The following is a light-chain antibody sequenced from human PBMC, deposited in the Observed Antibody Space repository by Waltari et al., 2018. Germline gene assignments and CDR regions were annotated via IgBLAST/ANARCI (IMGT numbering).Light chain of an antibody. J-gene: IGLJ3*02. V-gene: IGLV2-11*01. CDR1: SSDVGGYKY. Sequence: QSALTQPRPVSGSPGQSVTIPCTGPSSDVGGYKYVSWSQQPPGKAPKPMIFVVRKRPSGAPDRFSGSKSGSTASRTISGLQAEDEADYYCCSYAGSRWVFGGGTKLTVL. CDR3: CSYAGSRWV. CDR2: VVR.